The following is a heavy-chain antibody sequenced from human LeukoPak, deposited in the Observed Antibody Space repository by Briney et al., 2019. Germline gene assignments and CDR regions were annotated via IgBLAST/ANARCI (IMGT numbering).Heavy chain of an antibody. CDR1: GFTFSSYA. V-gene: IGHV3-30-3*01. CDR3: AKDLYLRGYDFWSGYSPEAFDI. D-gene: IGHD3-3*01. Sequence: PGGSLRLSCAASGFTFSSYAIHWVRQVPGKGLEWVAVISYDGSNKYYGDSVKGRFTMSRDNSKNTLYLQMNSLRAEDTAVYYCAKDLYLRGYDFWSGYSPEAFDIWGQGTMVTVSS. J-gene: IGHJ3*02. CDR2: ISYDGSNK.